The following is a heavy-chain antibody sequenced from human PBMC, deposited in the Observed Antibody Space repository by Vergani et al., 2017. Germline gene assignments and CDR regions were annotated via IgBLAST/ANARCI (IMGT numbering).Heavy chain of an antibody. CDR1: GFTVSSNY. D-gene: IGHD2-15*01. J-gene: IGHJ3*02. Sequence: EVQLVESGGGLVQPGGSLRLSCAASGFTVSSNYMSWVRQAPGKGLEWVSVIYSGGSTYYADSVKGRFTISRDNSKNTRYLQMNSLRAEDTAVYYCARAPAGWDIVVVVAANDAFDIWGQGTMVTVSS. CDR3: ARAPAGWDIVVVVAANDAFDI. CDR2: IYSGGST. V-gene: IGHV3-66*01.